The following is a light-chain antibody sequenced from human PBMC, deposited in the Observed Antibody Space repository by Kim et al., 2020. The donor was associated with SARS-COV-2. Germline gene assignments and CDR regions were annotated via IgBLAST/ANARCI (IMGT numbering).Light chain of an antibody. V-gene: IGLV1-51*01. CDR1: SSNIGNNY. CDR2: DNN. CDR3: GTWDTSLSAGV. J-gene: IGLJ2*01. Sequence: GQKVTISCSGSSSNIGNNYVSWYQQLPGTAPQLLIYDNNQRPSGIPDRFSGSKSGTSATLGITGLQTGDEADYYCGTWDTSLSAGVFGGGTQLTVL.